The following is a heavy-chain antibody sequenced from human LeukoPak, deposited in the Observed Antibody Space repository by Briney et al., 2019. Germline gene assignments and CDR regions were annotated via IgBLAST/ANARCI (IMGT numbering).Heavy chain of an antibody. CDR1: GGSFSGYY. CDR2: IIHSGST. Sequence: PSETLSLTCAVYGGSFSGYYWSWIRQPPGKGLEWIGEIIHSGSTNYNPSLKSRVTISVDTSKNQFSLKLSSVTAADTAVYYCARGPYYDYWSGYYRRNYYYMDVWGKGTTVTVSS. J-gene: IGHJ6*03. V-gene: IGHV4-34*01. D-gene: IGHD3-3*01. CDR3: ARGPYYDYWSGYYRRNYYYMDV.